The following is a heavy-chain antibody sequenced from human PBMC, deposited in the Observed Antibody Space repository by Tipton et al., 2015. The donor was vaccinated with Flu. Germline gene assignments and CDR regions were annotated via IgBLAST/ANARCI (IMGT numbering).Heavy chain of an antibody. CDR1: GFTFSSYW. CDR2: IKQDGSVK. D-gene: IGHD2-21*01. V-gene: IGHV3-7*03. Sequence: SLRLSCTTSGFTFSSYWMSWVRQAPGKGLEWVANIKQDGSVKNYVDSVKGRFTISRDNTKNSLYLQMNSLRAEDTAVYYCARQLGGGDCYWGQGTLVTVSS. J-gene: IGHJ4*02. CDR3: ARQLGGGDCY.